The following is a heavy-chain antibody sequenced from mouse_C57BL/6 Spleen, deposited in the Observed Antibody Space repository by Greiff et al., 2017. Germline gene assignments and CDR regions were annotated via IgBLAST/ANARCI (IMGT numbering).Heavy chain of an antibody. CDR3: AISTTVVARYFDV. CDR2: IYPGDGDT. D-gene: IGHD1-1*01. J-gene: IGHJ1*03. CDR1: GYAFSSYW. V-gene: IGHV1-80*01. Sequence: QVQLQQSGAELVKPGASVKISCKASGYAFSSYWMNWVKQRPGKGLEWIGQIYPGDGDTNYNGKFKGKATLTADKSSSTAYMQLSSLTSEDSAVYFCAISTTVVARYFDVWGTGTTVTVSS.